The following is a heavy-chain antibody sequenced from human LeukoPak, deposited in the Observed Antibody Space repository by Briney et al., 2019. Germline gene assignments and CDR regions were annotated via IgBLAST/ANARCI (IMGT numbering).Heavy chain of an antibody. V-gene: IGHV1-18*01. CDR1: GYTFTSYG. CDR2: ISAYNGST. D-gene: IGHD3-3*01. CDR3: ARDGTGTYYDFWSGYQGAFDI. Sequence: ASVKVSCKASGYTFTSYGISWVRQAPGQGLEWMGWISAYNGSTNYAQKLQGRVTMTTDTSTSTVYMELRSLRSDDTAVYYCARDGTGTYYDFWSGYQGAFDIWGQGTMVTVSP. J-gene: IGHJ3*02.